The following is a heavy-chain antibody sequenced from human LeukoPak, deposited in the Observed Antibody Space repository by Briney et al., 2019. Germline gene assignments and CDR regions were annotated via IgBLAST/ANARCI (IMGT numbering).Heavy chain of an antibody. D-gene: IGHD3-22*01. Sequence: ASVKVSCKASRYTFTGYYMHWVRQAPGRGLEWMGWINPNSGGTNYAQKFQGRVTMTRDTSISTAYMELSRLRSDDTAVYYCAIVVVTSTTFDYWGQGTLVTVSS. CDR2: INPNSGGT. J-gene: IGHJ4*02. V-gene: IGHV1-2*02. CDR3: AIVVVTSTTFDY. CDR1: RYTFTGYY.